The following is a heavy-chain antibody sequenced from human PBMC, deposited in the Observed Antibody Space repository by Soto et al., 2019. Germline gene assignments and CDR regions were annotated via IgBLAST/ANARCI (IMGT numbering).Heavy chain of an antibody. CDR1: GGSISSSSYY. D-gene: IGHD3-3*01. V-gene: IGHV4-39*07. J-gene: IGHJ5*02. CDR2: IYYSGST. Sequence: SETLSLTCTVSGGSISSSSYYWGWIRQPPGKGLEWIGRIYYSGSTYYNPSLKSRVTISVDTSKNQFSLKLSSVTAADTAVYYCAREVTIFGVVIIPYNWFDPWGQGTLVTVSS. CDR3: AREVTIFGVVIIPYNWFDP.